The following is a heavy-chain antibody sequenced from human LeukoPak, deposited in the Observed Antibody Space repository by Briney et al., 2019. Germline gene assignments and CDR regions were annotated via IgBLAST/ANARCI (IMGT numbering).Heavy chain of an antibody. D-gene: IGHD2-15*01. Sequence: ETSETLSLTCTVSGGSISSSSYYWGWIRQPPGKGLEWIGSIYYSGSTYYNPSLKSRVTISVDTSKNQFSLKLSSVTAADTAVYYCARVHKLGYCSGGSCSNWFDPWGQGTLVTVSS. V-gene: IGHV4-39*07. CDR3: ARVHKLGYCSGGSCSNWFDP. CDR1: GGSISSSSYY. J-gene: IGHJ5*02. CDR2: IYYSGST.